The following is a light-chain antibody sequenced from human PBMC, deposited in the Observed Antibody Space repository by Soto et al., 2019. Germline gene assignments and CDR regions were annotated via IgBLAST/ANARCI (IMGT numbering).Light chain of an antibody. V-gene: IGLV2-14*01. CDR1: SSDIGVYNY. CDR2: EVN. CDR3: SSDKTSNTYG. J-gene: IGLJ1*01. Sequence: QSALTQPASVSGSPGQSITFSCTGTSSDIGVYNYVSWYQQHPGKAPKLMIYEVNNRPSGVSNRFSGSKSGNTASLTISGLQAEDEADYYCSSDKTSNTYGFGTETKVAVL.